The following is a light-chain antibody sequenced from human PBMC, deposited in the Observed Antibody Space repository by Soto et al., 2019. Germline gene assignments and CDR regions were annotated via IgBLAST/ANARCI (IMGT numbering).Light chain of an antibody. V-gene: IGKV3-15*01. CDR3: QQYGSLSWT. J-gene: IGKJ1*01. Sequence: FMTQAPATLSVSLGDPATLSCGTSQTVSSTFPWCQQKPGQAPRLLIYGASTRATGIPARFSGSGSGTEFTLTISSLQSEDFAVYYCQQYGSLSWTFGQGTKVDIK. CDR2: GAS. CDR1: QTVSST.